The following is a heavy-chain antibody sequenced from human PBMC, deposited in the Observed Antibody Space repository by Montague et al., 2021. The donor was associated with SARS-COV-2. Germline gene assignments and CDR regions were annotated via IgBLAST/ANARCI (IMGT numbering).Heavy chain of an antibody. Sequence: CAISGDSVSRHIATSNWIRQSPSRGLEWLGRIYYRSKWYNDYAESVKSRITIDPDTSKHQFSLHLNSVTPEDTAVYYCARTSASSDYWGQGTLVTVSS. CDR3: ARTSASSDY. V-gene: IGHV6-1*01. CDR2: IYYRSKWYN. J-gene: IGHJ4*02. CDR1: GDSVSRHIAT. D-gene: IGHD1-26*01.